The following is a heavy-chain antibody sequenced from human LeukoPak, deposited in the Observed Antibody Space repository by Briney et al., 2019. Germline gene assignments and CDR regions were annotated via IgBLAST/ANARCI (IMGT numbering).Heavy chain of an antibody. CDR1: AGSISSSDYY. CDR2: LYYGGST. J-gene: IGHJ1*01. D-gene: IGHD2-15*01. CDR3: ARGVVVVVAATSPGFEH. Sequence: SETLSLTCSVSAGSISSSDYYWGWVRQPPGKGLEWIGSLYYGGSTYYNPSLKSRLTMSVDASTNQFALKLSSVTVADTAVYYCARGVVVVVAATSPGFEHWGQGTLVTVSS. V-gene: IGHV4-39*01.